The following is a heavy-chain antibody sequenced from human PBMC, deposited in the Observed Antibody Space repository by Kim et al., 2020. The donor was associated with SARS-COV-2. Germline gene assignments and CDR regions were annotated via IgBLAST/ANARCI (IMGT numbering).Heavy chain of an antibody. D-gene: IGHD5-12*01. CDR1: GFTFSSYG. V-gene: IGHV3-33*08. CDR2: IWYDGSNK. Sequence: GGSLRLSCAASGFTFSSYGMHWVRQAPGKGLEWVAVIWYDGSNKYYADSVKGRFTISRDNSKNTLYLQMNSLRAEDTAVYDCAWASGDGYNYVGLEQFWGSSFRYYYYGMDVWGQGTTVTVSS. J-gene: IGHJ6*02. CDR3: AWASGDGYNYVGLEQFWGSSFRYYYYGMDV.